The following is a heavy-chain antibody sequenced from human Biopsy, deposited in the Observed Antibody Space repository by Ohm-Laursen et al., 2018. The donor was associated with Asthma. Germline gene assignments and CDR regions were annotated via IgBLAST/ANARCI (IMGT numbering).Heavy chain of an antibody. CDR2: MFHRGTT. J-gene: IGHJ4*02. D-gene: IGHD7-27*01. Sequence: TLSLTCAASGGSISSGGFSWTWIRQPPGKGLEWIGYMFHRGTTHYNPSLPSRVTISLDRSKNNFSLKLTSVTAADTAVFYCARHWNWGSFFDYWGQGMLVTVSS. CDR3: ARHWNWGSFFDY. V-gene: IGHV4-30-2*01. CDR1: GGSISSGGFS.